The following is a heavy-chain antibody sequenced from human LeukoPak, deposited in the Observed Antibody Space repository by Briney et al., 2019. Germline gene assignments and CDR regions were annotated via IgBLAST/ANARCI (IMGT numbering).Heavy chain of an antibody. Sequence: PGGSLRLSCAASGFTFSSYEMNWVRQAPGRGLEWVSYISSSGSTIYYADSVKGRFTISRDNAKNTLYLQMNSLRAEDTAVYYCAKDPYYFDYWGQGTLVTVSS. CDR3: AKDPYYFDY. CDR2: ISSSGSTI. CDR1: GFTFSSYE. V-gene: IGHV3-48*03. J-gene: IGHJ4*02.